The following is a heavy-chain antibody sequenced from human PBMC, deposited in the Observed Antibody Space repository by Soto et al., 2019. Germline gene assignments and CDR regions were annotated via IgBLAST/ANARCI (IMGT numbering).Heavy chain of an antibody. CDR1: GFTFSSYA. D-gene: IGHD1-26*01. CDR3: AKSNRYSGSYQTLPRGYFDY. Sequence: GGSLRLSCAASGFTFSSYAMSWVRQAPGKGLEWVSAISGSGGSTYYADSVKGRFTISRDNSKNTLYLQMNSLRAEDTAVYYCAKSNRYSGSYQTLPRGYFDYWGQGTLGTVS. V-gene: IGHV3-23*01. CDR2: ISGSGGST. J-gene: IGHJ4*02.